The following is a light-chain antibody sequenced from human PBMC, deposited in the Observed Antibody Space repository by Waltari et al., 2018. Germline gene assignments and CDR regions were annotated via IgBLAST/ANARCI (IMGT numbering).Light chain of an antibody. V-gene: IGKV4-1*01. Sequence: DIVMTQSPDSLSVSLGERATINCKSSQSVFYSSYNKNDLDWYQQKPGQPPKLLIYWASTRESGVPDRFSGSGSGTDFTLTISSLQAEDVAVYYCHQYYSIPYTFGQGTKLEVK. J-gene: IGKJ2*01. CDR1: QSVFYSSYNKND. CDR2: WAS. CDR3: HQYYSIPYT.